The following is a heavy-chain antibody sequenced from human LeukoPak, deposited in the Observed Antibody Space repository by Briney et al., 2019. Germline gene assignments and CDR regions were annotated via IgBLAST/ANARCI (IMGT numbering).Heavy chain of an antibody. D-gene: IGHD1-26*01. CDR1: GYRFTSYG. CDR3: ARSSGSYGFDY. V-gene: IGHV1-18*01. CDR2: VSTYNDKK. J-gene: IGHJ4*02. Sequence: ASVTVSRKTSGYRFTSYGISWVRQAPGQGLEWMGWVSTYNDKKDYAQKFQGRVIMTTDTSTTTAYMELGSLRSDDTALYYCARSSGSYGFDYWGQGTLVTVSS.